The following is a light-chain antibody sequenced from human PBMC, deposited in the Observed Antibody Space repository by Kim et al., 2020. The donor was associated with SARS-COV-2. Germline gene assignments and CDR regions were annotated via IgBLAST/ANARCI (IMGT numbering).Light chain of an antibody. V-gene: IGKV3-11*01. CDR2: AAS. J-gene: IGKJ5*01. CDR1: QRVSRF. Sequence: LSPGESAPLSCRASQRVSRFLAWYQQKPGQAPRLLIYAASTRATGIPARFSGSGSGTDFTLTISSLEAEDFAVYYCQQRSSWPITFGQGTRLEIK. CDR3: QQRSSWPIT.